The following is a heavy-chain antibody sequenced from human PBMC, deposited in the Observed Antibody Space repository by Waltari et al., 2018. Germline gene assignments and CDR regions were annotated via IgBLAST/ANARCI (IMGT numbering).Heavy chain of an antibody. CDR3: AKGPDSSGYYSNWFDP. Sequence: QVQLVESGGGVVQPGGSLRLYCAASGFTCSNPAIHWVRPAPGKGLEWVAFIWSDETNKHYADSVQGRFTISRDNSKNTVFLQMNSLRTEDTAVYYCAKGPDSSGYYSNWFDPWGQGILVTVSS. J-gene: IGHJ5*02. D-gene: IGHD3-22*01. V-gene: IGHV3-30*02. CDR1: GFTCSNPA. CDR2: IWSDETNK.